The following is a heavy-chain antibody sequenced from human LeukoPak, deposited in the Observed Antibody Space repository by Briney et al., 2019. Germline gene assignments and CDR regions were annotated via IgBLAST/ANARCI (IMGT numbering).Heavy chain of an antibody. D-gene: IGHD3-10*01. J-gene: IGHJ4*02. CDR3: ARGYLTRGGYYFDS. CDR2: IYYTGST. V-gene: IGHV4-59*12. CDR1: SGPITGYY. Sequence: ASETLSLTCTVSSGPITGYYWSWIRQPPGKGLEWIGYIYYTGSTNYNPSLNSRVTMSLDTSKNQFSLQLNSVTPEDTAVYYCARGYLTRGGYYFDSWGQGTLVTVSS.